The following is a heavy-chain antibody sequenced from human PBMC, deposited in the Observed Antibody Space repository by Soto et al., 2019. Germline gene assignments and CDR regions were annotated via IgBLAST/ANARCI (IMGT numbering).Heavy chain of an antibody. J-gene: IGHJ4*02. D-gene: IGHD3-16*01. CDR1: GGSISSSSYY. CDR3: ARPIMITFGGAPPDFDY. CDR2: IYYSGST. Sequence: QLQLQWAGPGLLNPSETLSLTCTVSGGSISSSSYYWGWIRQPPGKGLEWIVSIYYSGSTYYNPSLKSRVTISVDTSKNQFSLKLSSVTAADTAVYYCARPIMITFGGAPPDFDYWGQGTLVTVSS. V-gene: IGHV4-39*01.